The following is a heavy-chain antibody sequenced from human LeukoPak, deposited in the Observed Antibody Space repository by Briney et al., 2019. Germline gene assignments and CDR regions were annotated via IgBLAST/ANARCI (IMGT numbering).Heavy chain of an antibody. CDR2: INPYSGGT. V-gene: IGHV1-2*02. D-gene: IGHD1-26*01. Sequence: ASVTVSCTPSGYTFTDYYLHWVRQAPGQGLEWMGWINPYSGGTNYAQNFQGRVTMTRDTSISTGYMELSRLGSDDTAVYYCARIRGGNNYHFDYWGQGTLVTVSS. CDR3: ARIRGGNNYHFDY. J-gene: IGHJ4*02. CDR1: GYTFTDYY.